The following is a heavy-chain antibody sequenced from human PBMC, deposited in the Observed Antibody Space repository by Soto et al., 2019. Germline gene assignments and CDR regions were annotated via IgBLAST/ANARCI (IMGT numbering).Heavy chain of an antibody. V-gene: IGHV4-59*01. CDR2: VYYTGST. J-gene: IGHJ4*02. CDR3: ARSVAVPGAHIDY. Sequence: SETLSLTCSVSGGSISGSYWSWIRQSPGQGLEWLGYVYYTGSTNYSPSLRSRVSISVDTSKNEFSLRLSSVTAADTAVYFCARSVAVPGAHIDYWGQGTQVTVSS. D-gene: IGHD6-19*01. CDR1: GGSISGSY.